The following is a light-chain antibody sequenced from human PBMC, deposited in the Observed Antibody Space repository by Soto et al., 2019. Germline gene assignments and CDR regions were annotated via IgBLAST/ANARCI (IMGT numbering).Light chain of an antibody. CDR1: SSDVGGYNY. Sequence: QSALTQPASVSGSPGQSITISCTGTSSDVGGYNYVSWYQQHPGKAPKFMIYEVSNRPSGVSNRFSGSKSGNTASLTISGLQAEDEADYYCSSYTRNSTLVFGGGTKLTV. J-gene: IGLJ2*01. V-gene: IGLV2-14*01. CDR3: SSYTRNSTLV. CDR2: EVS.